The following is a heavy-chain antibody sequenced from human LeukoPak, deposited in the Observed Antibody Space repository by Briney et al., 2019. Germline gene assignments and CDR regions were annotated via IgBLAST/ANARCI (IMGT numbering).Heavy chain of an antibody. J-gene: IGHJ4*02. CDR2: ISGSGADT. Sequence: GGSLRLSCTASGFTFGDHSVSWFRQAPGKGLEWVSTISGSGADTYYADSVKGRFTFSRDNSKNTLYLQMNSLRAEDTAVYYCAKDLRFDYGDYGDYFDYWGQGALVTVSS. CDR1: GFTFGDHS. V-gene: IGHV3-23*01. CDR3: AKDLRFDYGDYGDYFDY. D-gene: IGHD4-17*01.